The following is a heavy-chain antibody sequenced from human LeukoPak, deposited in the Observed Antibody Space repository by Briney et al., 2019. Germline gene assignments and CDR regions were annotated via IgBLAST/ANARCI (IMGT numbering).Heavy chain of an antibody. V-gene: IGHV3-33*01. J-gene: IGHJ4*02. CDR2: IWYDGSNK. CDR1: GFTFSSYG. D-gene: IGHD3-3*01. Sequence: PGRSLRLSCAASGFTFSSYGMHWVRQAPGKGLEWVAVIWYDGSNKYYADSVKGRFTISRDNSKNTLYLQMNSLRAEDTAVYYCARDSITIFGVINYWGQGTLVTVSS. CDR3: ARDSITIFGVINY.